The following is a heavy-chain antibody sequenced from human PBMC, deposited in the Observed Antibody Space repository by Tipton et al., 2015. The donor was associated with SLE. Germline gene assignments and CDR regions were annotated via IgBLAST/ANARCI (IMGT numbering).Heavy chain of an antibody. CDR2: ISGSSSNI. Sequence: SLRLSCVASGFTFSSYSMNWVRQAPGKGLEWVSCISGSSSNIYYADSVKGRFTISRDNAKKSLHLQMNGLRAEDTAVYYCARHKYSGYDWGGNGLDVWGQGTTVTVSS. CDR1: GFTFSSYS. CDR3: ARHKYSGYDWGGNGLDV. V-gene: IGHV3-21*01. D-gene: IGHD5-12*01. J-gene: IGHJ6*02.